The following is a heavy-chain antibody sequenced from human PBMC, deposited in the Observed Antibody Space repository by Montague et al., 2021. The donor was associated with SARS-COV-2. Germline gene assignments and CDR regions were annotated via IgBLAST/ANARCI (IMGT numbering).Heavy chain of an antibody. CDR2: IYYTGST. V-gene: IGHV4-59*01. J-gene: IGHJ3*02. D-gene: IGHD2-21*01. Sequence: SETLSLTCTVSGGSISRYYWNWIRQSPGKGLEWIWYIYYTGSTSYNPSLNSRVTISVDTSTNQFSLSLSSVTAADTAVYYCSWMLLHPAGIDIWGQGTTVTVSS. CDR3: SWMLLHPAGIDI. CDR1: GGSISRYY.